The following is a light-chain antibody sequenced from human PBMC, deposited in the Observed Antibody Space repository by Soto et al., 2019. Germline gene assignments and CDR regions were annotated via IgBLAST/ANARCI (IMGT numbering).Light chain of an antibody. J-gene: IGKJ1*01. V-gene: IGKV1-27*01. CDR3: QNYNGAPWT. Sequence: DIQMTQSPSSLSASVGDRVTITCRASQGISTYLVWYQQKPGTVPKLLIFAASTLQSGVPSRFSGSGSGTDFTLTISSLQPEDVATYDCQNYNGAPWTFGQGTKVEI. CDR2: AAS. CDR1: QGISTY.